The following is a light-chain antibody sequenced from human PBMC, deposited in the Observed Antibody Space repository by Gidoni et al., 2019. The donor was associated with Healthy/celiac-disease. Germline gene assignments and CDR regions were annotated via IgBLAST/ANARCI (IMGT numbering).Light chain of an antibody. CDR1: QSVSSY. J-gene: IGKJ4*01. CDR2: DAS. V-gene: IGKV3-11*01. Sequence: EIVLTESPATLSLSPVARAPLSCRASQSVSSYLAWYQQKPGQAPRLLIYDASNRATGIPARFSGSGSGTDFTLTISSLEPEDFAVYYCQQRSNWPPTFGGGTKVEIK. CDR3: QQRSNWPPT.